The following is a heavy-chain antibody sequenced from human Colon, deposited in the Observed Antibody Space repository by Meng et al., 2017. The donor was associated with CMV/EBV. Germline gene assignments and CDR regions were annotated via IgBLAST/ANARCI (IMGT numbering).Heavy chain of an antibody. Sequence: GGSLRLSCAASGFTFSSYEMNWVRQAPGKGLEWVAFIRYDGSNKYYADSVKGRFTISRDNSKNTLYLQMNSLRAEDTAVYYCAKGSHGDIDYWGQGTLVTVSS. J-gene: IGHJ4*02. CDR1: GFTFSSYE. CDR2: IRYDGSNK. CDR3: AKGSHGDIDY. D-gene: IGHD4-17*01. V-gene: IGHV3-30*02.